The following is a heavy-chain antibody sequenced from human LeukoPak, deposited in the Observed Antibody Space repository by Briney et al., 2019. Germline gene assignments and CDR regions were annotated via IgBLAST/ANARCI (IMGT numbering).Heavy chain of an antibody. V-gene: IGHV4-30-4*01. Sequence: SETLSLTCTVSGGSISSGDYYWSWIRQPPGKGLEWIGYIYYSGSTYYNPSLKSRVTISVDTSKNQFSLKLSSVTAADTAVYYCARDLSDGSGSYYHDYWGQGTLVTVSS. CDR1: GGSISSGDYY. CDR3: ARDLSDGSGSYYHDY. CDR2: IYYSGST. D-gene: IGHD3-10*01. J-gene: IGHJ4*02.